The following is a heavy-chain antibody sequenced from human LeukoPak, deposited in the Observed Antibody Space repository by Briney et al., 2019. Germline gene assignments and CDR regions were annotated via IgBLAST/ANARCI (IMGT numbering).Heavy chain of an antibody. Sequence: ASVKVSCKASGYTFTGYYMHWVRQAPGQGLEWMGWINPNSGGTNYAQKFQGRVTLTEDTSTDTAYMELTSLRAEDTAVYYCATFVPYSDSSDFYIHAFHIWGRGTMVTVSS. V-gene: IGHV1-2*02. CDR2: INPNSGGT. D-gene: IGHD3-22*01. CDR3: ATFVPYSDSSDFYIHAFHI. J-gene: IGHJ3*02. CDR1: GYTFTGYY.